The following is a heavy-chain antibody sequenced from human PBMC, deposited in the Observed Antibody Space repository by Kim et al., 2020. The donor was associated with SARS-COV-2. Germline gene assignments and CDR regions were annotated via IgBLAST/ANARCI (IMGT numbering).Heavy chain of an antibody. J-gene: IGHJ3*02. CDR3: AKDMGGSGWSDAFDI. Sequence: ASVKVRFTISRDNAKNSLYLQMNSLRAEDTALYYCAKDMGGSGWSDAFDIRGQGTMVTVSS. V-gene: IGHV3-9*01. D-gene: IGHD6-19*01.